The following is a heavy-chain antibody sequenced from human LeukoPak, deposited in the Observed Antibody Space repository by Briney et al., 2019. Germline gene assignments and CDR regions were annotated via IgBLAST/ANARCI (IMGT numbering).Heavy chain of an antibody. CDR2: IKQDGSEK. CDR3: ATTKIWSGYYSSGYYFDY. CDR1: GGSISSYY. D-gene: IGHD3-3*01. J-gene: IGHJ4*02. Sequence: ETLSLTCTVSGGSISSYYWSWVRQAPGKGLEWVANIKQDGSEKYYVDSVKGRFTISRDNAKNSLYLQMNSLRAEDTAVYYCATTKIWSGYYSSGYYFDYWGQGTLVTVSS. V-gene: IGHV3-7*01.